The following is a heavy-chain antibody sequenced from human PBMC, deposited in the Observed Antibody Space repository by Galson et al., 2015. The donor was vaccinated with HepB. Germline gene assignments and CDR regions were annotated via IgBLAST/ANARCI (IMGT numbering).Heavy chain of an antibody. D-gene: IGHD2-15*01. CDR3: ATTEGLCSGGSCYTQNDY. Sequence: SVKVSCKASGDTFRSHAISWVRQAPGQGLEWIGGIIPLFGTPDYAQKYQGRVTISADESTSTAYMELSSLRSEDTAIYYCATTEGLCSGGSCYTQNDYWGQGTLVTVSS. J-gene: IGHJ4*02. V-gene: IGHV1-69*13. CDR1: GDTFRSHA. CDR2: IIPLFGTP.